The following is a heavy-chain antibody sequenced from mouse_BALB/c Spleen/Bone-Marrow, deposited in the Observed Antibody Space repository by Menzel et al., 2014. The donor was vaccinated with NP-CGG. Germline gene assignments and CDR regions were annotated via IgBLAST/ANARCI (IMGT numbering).Heavy chain of an antibody. V-gene: IGHV2-9*02. CDR3: ARVTTATGGMDY. D-gene: IGHD1-2*01. Sequence: VMLVESGPGLVAPSQSLSITCTVSGFSLNSYGVHWVRQPPGKGLEWLGVIWAGGSTNYNSALMSRLSISKDNSKSXVFLKMNSLQTDDTAMYYCARVTTATGGMDYWGQGTSVTVSS. J-gene: IGHJ4*01. CDR2: IWAGGST. CDR1: GFSLNSYG.